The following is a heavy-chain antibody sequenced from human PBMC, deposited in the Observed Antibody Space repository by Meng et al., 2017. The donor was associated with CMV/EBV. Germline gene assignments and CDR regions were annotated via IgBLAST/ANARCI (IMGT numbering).Heavy chain of an antibody. CDR2: IIPILGIA. CDR3: TTDPTFTYYDFWSGYYTDY. D-gene: IGHD3-3*01. J-gene: IGHJ4*02. Sequence: SVKVSCKASGGTFSSYAISWVRQAPGQGLEWMGGIIPILGIANYAQKFQGRVTITADKSTSTAYMELSSLRSEDTAVYYCTTDPTFTYYDFWSGYYTDYWGQGTLVTVSS. CDR1: GGTFSSYA. V-gene: IGHV1-69*10.